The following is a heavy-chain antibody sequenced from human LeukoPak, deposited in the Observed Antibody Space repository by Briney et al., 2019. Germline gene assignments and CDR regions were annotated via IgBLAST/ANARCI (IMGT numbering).Heavy chain of an antibody. CDR3: ASGYYGSGSYPFDY. CDR2: SYYSGST. Sequence: SETLSLTCTVSGGSISSHYWSWIRQPPGKGLEWIGYSYYSGSTNYNPSLKSRVTISVDTSKNQFSLKLSSVTAADTAVYYCASGYYGSGSYPFDYWGQGTLVTVSS. J-gene: IGHJ4*02. D-gene: IGHD3-10*01. V-gene: IGHV4-59*11. CDR1: GGSISSHY.